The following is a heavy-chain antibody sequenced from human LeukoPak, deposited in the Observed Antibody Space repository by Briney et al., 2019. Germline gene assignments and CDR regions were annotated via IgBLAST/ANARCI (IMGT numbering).Heavy chain of an antibody. D-gene: IGHD2-15*01. CDR2: INHSGST. V-gene: IGHV4-34*01. CDR1: GGSIRSYY. CDR3: ARGANFYYYGMDV. J-gene: IGHJ6*02. Sequence: PSETLSLTCTVSGGSIRSYYWSWIRQPPGKGLEWIGEINHSGSTNYNPSLKSRVTISVDTSKNQFSLKLSSVTAADTAVYYCARGANFYYYGMDVRGQGTTVTVSS.